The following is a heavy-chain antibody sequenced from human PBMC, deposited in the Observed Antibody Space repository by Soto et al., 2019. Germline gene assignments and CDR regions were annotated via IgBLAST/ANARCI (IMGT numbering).Heavy chain of an antibody. Sequence: SETLSLTCTVSGGSISSGDYYWSWIRQPPGKGLEWIGYIYYSGSTYYNPSLKSRVTISVDTSKNQFSLKLSSVTAADTAVYYCARVRRDGYNRNFDYWGQGTLVTVSS. CDR3: ARVRRDGYNRNFDY. CDR2: IYYSGST. J-gene: IGHJ4*02. D-gene: IGHD5-12*01. CDR1: GGSISSGDYY. V-gene: IGHV4-30-4*01.